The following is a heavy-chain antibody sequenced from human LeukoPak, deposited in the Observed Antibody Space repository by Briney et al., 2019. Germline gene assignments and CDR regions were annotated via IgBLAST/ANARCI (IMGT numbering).Heavy chain of an antibody. V-gene: IGHV4-38-2*01. J-gene: IGHJ6*03. CDR1: GYSISSGHY. CDR2: IYHSGSS. Sequence: PSETLSLTCAVSGYSISSGHYWVWIRQPPGKGLEYIGNIYHSGSSHYNPSLKSRVTISVDTSNNQFSLKLSSVTAADTAVCYCARAKNPYDYYYYMDFWGRGTTVTVSS. CDR3: ARAKNPYDYYYYMDF.